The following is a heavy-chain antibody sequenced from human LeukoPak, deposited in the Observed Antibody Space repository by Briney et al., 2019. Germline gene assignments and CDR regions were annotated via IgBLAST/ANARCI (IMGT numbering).Heavy chain of an antibody. Sequence: SETLSLTCAVSGGSISSGGYSWSWVRQPPGKGLEWIGYIYHSGSTYYNPSLKSRVTISVDRSKNQFSLKRSSVTAADAAVYYCVRGFYDFWSGYRVAGPYWYFDLWGRGTLVTVSS. CDR3: VRGFYDFWSGYRVAGPYWYFDL. CDR2: IYHSGST. D-gene: IGHD3-3*01. CDR1: GGSISSGGYS. J-gene: IGHJ2*01. V-gene: IGHV4-30-2*01.